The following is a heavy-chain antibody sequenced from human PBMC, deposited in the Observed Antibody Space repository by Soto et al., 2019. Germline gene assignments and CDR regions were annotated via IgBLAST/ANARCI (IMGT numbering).Heavy chain of an antibody. CDR3: ARDRSITEVASAFYY. J-gene: IGHJ4*02. D-gene: IGHD3-3*01. CDR2: ISGSGGTT. V-gene: IGHV3-23*01. CDR1: GFTFNNYA. Sequence: GGSLRLSCAASGFTFNNYAMSWIRQVPGKGLEWVATISGSGGTTYYADSVKGRFTISRDNSQNTLYLQMKSLRADDTALYHCARDRSITEVASAFYYWGQGTLVTVSS.